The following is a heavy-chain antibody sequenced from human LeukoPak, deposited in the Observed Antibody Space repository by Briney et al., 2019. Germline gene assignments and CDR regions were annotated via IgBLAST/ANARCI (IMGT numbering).Heavy chain of an antibody. J-gene: IGHJ3*02. CDR3: ARTSPLAATGARRAFDI. D-gene: IGHD6-13*01. Sequence: GGSLRLSCAASGFTFSSYSMNWVRQAPGKGLEWVSYISSSSSTIYYADSVKGRFTISRNNSKNTVNLQMNSLRGDDTALYYCARTSPLAATGARRAFDIWGRGTMVTVSS. CDR1: GFTFSSYS. V-gene: IGHV3-48*01. CDR2: ISSSSSTI.